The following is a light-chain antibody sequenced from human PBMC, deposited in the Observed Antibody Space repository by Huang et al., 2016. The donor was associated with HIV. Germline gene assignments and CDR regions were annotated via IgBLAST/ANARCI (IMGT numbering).Light chain of an antibody. CDR3: QQYNTYWYT. V-gene: IGKV1-5*03. CDR2: RAS. CDR1: QNINTW. Sequence: DIQMTQSPSTLSASVGDRVTITCRASQNINTWLAWYQQKPGKAPNLLIYRASSLQIGVPSRFTGSGSGTEFTLTITSLQPDDRGTYYCQQYNTYWYTFGQGTKLEI. J-gene: IGKJ2*01.